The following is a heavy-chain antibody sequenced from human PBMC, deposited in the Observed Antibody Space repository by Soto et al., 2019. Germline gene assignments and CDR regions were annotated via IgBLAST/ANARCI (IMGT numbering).Heavy chain of an antibody. CDR2: IYSGDST. V-gene: IGHV3-66*01. D-gene: IGHD3-22*01. J-gene: IGHJ3*02. CDR3: AREPFGYYYDSTGDDDDAFDI. Sequence: GGSLRLSCAASGFTASSNYMSWVRQAPGKGLEWVSVIYSGDSTYYADSVKGRFTISRDNSKNTLYLQMNSLRAEDTAVYYCAREPFGYYYDSTGDDDDAFDIWGQGTMVTVSS. CDR1: GFTASSNY.